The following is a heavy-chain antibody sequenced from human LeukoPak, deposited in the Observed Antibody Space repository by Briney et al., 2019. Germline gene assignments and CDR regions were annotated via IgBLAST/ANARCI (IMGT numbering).Heavy chain of an antibody. CDR2: IGGSGDDT. D-gene: IGHD5-24*01. CDR3: AREPEMATIDY. Sequence: GGSLRLSCAASGFTFDNYAMSWVRQTPGKGLEWVSAIGGSGDDTSYADSVRGRFTISRDNSKNTLYLQMNSLRAEDTAVYYCAREPEMATIDYWGQGTLVTVSS. CDR1: GFTFDNYA. J-gene: IGHJ4*02. V-gene: IGHV3-23*01.